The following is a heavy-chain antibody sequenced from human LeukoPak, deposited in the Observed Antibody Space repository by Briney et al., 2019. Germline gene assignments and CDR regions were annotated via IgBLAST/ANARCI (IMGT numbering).Heavy chain of an antibody. J-gene: IGHJ4*02. V-gene: IGHV3-48*02. Sequence: GGSLRLSCAASGFTFSSYSMNWVRQAPGKGLEWVSYISSSSSTIYYADSVKGRFTISRDDAKNSLSLQMNSLRDEDTAVYYCAKIVAGLDYWGQGTLVTVSS. D-gene: IGHD2-15*01. CDR2: ISSSSSTI. CDR1: GFTFSSYS. CDR3: AKIVAGLDY.